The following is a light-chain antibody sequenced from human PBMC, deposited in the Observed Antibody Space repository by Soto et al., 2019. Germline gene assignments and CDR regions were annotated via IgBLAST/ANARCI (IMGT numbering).Light chain of an antibody. J-gene: IGKJ1*01. V-gene: IGKV3-15*01. CDR2: GAF. CDR1: QSVSSN. CDR3: QQYKDWPLT. Sequence: EILMTQSPVTLSVSPGERATLSCRASQSVSSNLAWYQQKPGQAPSLLIYGAFTRATGIPARFSGTGSGTEFTLTISSLQSEDFALYYCQQYKDWPLTFGQGTKVEI.